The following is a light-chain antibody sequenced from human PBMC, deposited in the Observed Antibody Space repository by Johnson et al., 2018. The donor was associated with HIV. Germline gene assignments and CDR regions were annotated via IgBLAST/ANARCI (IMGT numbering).Light chain of an antibody. Sequence: QSVLTQPPSVSAAPGQKVTISCSGSSSNIGNNYVSWYQQLPRTAPKLLIYENNKRPSGIPDRFSGSKSGTSATLGTTGLQTGDEADYYCGTWDSNLSAYVFGTGTKVTVL. V-gene: IGLV1-51*02. CDR3: GTWDSNLSAYV. CDR2: ENN. CDR1: SSNIGNNY. J-gene: IGLJ1*01.